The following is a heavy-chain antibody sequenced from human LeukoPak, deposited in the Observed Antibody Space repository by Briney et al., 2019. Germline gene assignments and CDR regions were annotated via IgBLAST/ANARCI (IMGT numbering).Heavy chain of an antibody. V-gene: IGHV1-2*02. J-gene: IGHJ4*02. D-gene: IGHD4-17*01. CDR2: INPNSGGT. CDR1: GYTFTGYY. Sequence: GASVKVSCKASGYTFTGYYMHWVRQAPGQGLEWMGWINPNSGGTNYAQKFQGRVTMTRDTSISTAYMELSRLRSDDTAVYYCARDRPATVTTFDYWGQGTLVTVSS. CDR3: ARDRPATVTTFDY.